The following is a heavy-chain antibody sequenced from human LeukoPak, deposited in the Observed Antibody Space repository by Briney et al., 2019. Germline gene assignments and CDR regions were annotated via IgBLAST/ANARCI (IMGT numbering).Heavy chain of an antibody. J-gene: IGHJ4*02. D-gene: IGHD2-2*01. Sequence: SETLSLTCAVYGDSFSGFYWSWIRQPPGGGLGWIGEINHSGSTNYNPSLKSRVTISADTSKNQFSLRLSSVTAADTAVYYCARGPLGYCSSSSCHGPDYWGQGTLVTVSS. CDR2: INHSGST. V-gene: IGHV4-34*01. CDR3: ARGPLGYCSSSSCHGPDY. CDR1: GDSFSGFY.